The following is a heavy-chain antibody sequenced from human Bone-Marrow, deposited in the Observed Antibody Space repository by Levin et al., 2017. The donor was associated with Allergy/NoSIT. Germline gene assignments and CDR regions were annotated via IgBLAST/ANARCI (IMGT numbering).Heavy chain of an antibody. D-gene: IGHD2-21*01. Sequence: GESLKISCKGSGYSFSSFWIAWVRQMPGKGLEWMGIIYPGDSDTRYSPSFQGQVTISADKSINTAYLQWTSLKASDTAMYYCARPGYCGDVSCKDLDYWGQGTLVTVSS. CDR2: IYPGDSDT. CDR1: GYSFSSFW. J-gene: IGHJ4*02. CDR3: ARPGYCGDVSCKDLDY. V-gene: IGHV5-51*01.